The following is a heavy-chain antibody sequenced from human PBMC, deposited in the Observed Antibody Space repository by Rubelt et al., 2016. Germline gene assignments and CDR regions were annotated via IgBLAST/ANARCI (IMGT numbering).Heavy chain of an antibody. CDR1: GYTFISYG. V-gene: IGHV1-18*01. J-gene: IGHJ4*02. CDR2: ISAYDGNT. D-gene: IGHD6-19*01. CDR3: AREPRSHVSDWYPVVPRLDH. Sequence: QIQLVQSGPEVEKPGASVKVSCKASGYTFISYGISWIRQAPGQGLEWMGWISAYDGNTNYAQKVQGRVTMPTDTSTSTAYMELRSLSSDDSAVYYCAREPRSHVSDWYPVVPRLDHWGQGTLVTVSS.